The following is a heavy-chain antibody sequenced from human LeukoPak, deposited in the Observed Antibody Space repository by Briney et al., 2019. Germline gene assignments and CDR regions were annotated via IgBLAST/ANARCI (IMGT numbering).Heavy chain of an antibody. CDR1: GGSISNYY. V-gene: IGHV4-59*01. CDR3: ARVKGCGCSGGNWYGGNNLFDP. J-gene: IGHJ5*02. CDR2: IYYIENT. Sequence: SETLSLTCTLSGGSISNYYWIWIRQPPGKGLEWIGYIYYIENTNYNPSLRRRVTISVDTSKNHFSVELSSVAAADTAVYYCARVKGCGCSGGNWYGGNNLFDPWGQGTLVTVSS. D-gene: IGHD2-15*01.